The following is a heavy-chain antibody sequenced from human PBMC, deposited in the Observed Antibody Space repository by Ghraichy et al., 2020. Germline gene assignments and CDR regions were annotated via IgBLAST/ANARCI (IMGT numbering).Heavy chain of an antibody. Sequence: GGSLRLSCAASGFTVSTNYMTWVRQAPGKGLEWVSSIYSGGSTYYADSVKGRFTISRDNAKNTVYLQMNSLRAEDTAVYYCARASGGSYLFDYWGQGTLVTVSS. CDR3: ARASGGSYLFDY. V-gene: IGHV3-53*01. J-gene: IGHJ4*02. CDR2: IYSGGST. CDR1: GFTVSTNY. D-gene: IGHD1-26*01.